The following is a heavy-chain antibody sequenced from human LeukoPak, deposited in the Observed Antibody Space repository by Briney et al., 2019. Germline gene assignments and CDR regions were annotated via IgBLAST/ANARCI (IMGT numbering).Heavy chain of an antibody. V-gene: IGHV4-59*12. CDR2: IYYSGST. D-gene: IGHD2-15*01. CDR1: GGSISSYY. J-gene: IGHJ3*02. CDR3: ASTMEGGSCLGDAFDI. Sequence: SETLSLTCTVSGGSISSYYWSWIRQPPGKGLEWIGYIYYSGSTNYNPSLKSRVTISVDTSKNLFSLKLSSVTAADTAVYYCASTMEGGSCLGDAFDIWGQGTMVTVSS.